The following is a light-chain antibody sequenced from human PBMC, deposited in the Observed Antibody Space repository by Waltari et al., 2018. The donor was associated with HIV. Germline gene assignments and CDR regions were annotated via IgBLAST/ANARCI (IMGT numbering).Light chain of an antibody. Sequence: DIVMTQSPDSLAVSLGERATINCKSSQSLLYNSNNKNYLAWYQQKPGQPPKLLIYWASTRESGVPDRFNGSGSGADFTLTISSLQAEDVAVYYCQQYYTVPRTFGQGTKVEIK. CDR1: QSLLYNSNNKNY. J-gene: IGKJ1*01. CDR2: WAS. V-gene: IGKV4-1*01. CDR3: QQYYTVPRT.